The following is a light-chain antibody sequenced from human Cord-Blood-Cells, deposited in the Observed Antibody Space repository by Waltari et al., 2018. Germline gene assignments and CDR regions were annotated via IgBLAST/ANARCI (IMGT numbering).Light chain of an antibody. CDR1: QSVSSY. CDR2: DAS. Sequence: VTLSLSPGERATLSCRASQSVSSYLAWYQQKPGQAPRLLIYDASNRATGIPARFSGSGSGTDFTLTISSLEPEDFAVYYCQQRSNWPLTFGGGTKVEIK. J-gene: IGKJ4*01. CDR3: QQRSNWPLT. V-gene: IGKV3-11*01.